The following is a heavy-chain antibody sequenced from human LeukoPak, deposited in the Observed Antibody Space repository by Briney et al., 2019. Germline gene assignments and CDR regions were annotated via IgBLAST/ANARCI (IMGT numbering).Heavy chain of an antibody. D-gene: IGHD3-10*01. J-gene: IGHJ4*02. CDR3: ARDHGEGSFDY. Sequence: GGSLRLSCAASGFTFSSYAMHWVRQAPGKGLEWVAVISYDGSNKYYADSVKDRFTISRDNSKNTLYLQMNSLRAEDTAVYYCARDHGEGSFDYWGQGTLVTVSS. V-gene: IGHV3-30*01. CDR1: GFTFSSYA. CDR2: ISYDGSNK.